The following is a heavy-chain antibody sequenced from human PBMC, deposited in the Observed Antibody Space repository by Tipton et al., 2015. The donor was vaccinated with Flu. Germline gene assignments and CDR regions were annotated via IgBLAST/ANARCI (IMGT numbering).Heavy chain of an antibody. Sequence: TLSLTCTVSGGSIGVTTYYWGWIRQPPGKGLEWIGSIYHSGSTYYNPSLKSRVTISVDTSKNQFSLKLGSVTAGDTAVYYCARRDCAGGICYSRVYDAFDIWGQGTLVTVSS. CDR2: IYHSGST. J-gene: IGHJ3*02. V-gene: IGHV4-39*07. D-gene: IGHD2-8*02. CDR1: GGSIGVTTYY. CDR3: ARRDCAGGICYSRVYDAFDI.